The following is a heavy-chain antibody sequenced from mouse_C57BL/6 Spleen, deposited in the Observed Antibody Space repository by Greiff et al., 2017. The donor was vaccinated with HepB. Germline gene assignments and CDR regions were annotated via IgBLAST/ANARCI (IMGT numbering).Heavy chain of an antibody. Sequence: QVQLKESGPGLVAPSQSLSITCTVSGFSLTSYGVHWVRQPPGKGLEWLVVIWSDGSTTYNSALKSRLSISKDNSKSQVFLKMNSLQTDDTAMYYCARHVGNLLKYWYFDVWGTGTTVTVSS. V-gene: IGHV2-6-1*01. CDR1: GFSLTSYG. CDR3: ARHVGNLLKYWYFDV. D-gene: IGHD2-1*01. CDR2: IWSDGST. J-gene: IGHJ1*03.